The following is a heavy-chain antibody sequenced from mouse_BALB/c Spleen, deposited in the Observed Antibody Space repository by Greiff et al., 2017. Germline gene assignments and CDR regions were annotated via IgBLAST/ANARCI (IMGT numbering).Heavy chain of an antibody. CDR1: GYTFTSYW. D-gene: IGHD1-1*01. Sequence: VQLQESGAELVKPGASVKLSCKTSGYTFTSYWIQWVKQRPGQGLGWIGEIFPGTGTTYYNEKFKGKATLTIDTSSSTAYMQLSSLTSEDSAVYFCARRDLSSYAMDYWGQGTSVTVSS. CDR3: ARRDLSSYAMDY. V-gene: IGHV1S132*01. J-gene: IGHJ4*01. CDR2: IFPGTGTT.